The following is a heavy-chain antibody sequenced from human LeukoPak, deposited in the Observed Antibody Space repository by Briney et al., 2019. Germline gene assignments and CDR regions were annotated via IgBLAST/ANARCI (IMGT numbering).Heavy chain of an antibody. CDR1: GFTFSSYW. V-gene: IGHV3-7*01. D-gene: IGHD6-19*01. Sequence: GGSLRLSCAASGFTFSSYWMSWVRQAPGKGLEWVANIKQDGSEKYYVDSVKGRFTISRDNAKNSLYLQMNSLRAEDTAVYYCARSPFSSGWYGDYFDYWGQGTLVTVSS. CDR2: IKQDGSEK. CDR3: ARSPFSSGWYGDYFDY. J-gene: IGHJ4*02.